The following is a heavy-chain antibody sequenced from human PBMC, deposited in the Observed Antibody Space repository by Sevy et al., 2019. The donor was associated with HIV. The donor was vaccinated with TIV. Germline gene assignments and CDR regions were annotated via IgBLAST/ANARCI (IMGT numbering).Heavy chain of an antibody. CDR1: GYIFKNYW. CDR2: FYPGNSDV. D-gene: IGHD3-22*01. CDR3: ARGLYYYDSSGYSDAFDI. V-gene: IGHV5-51*01. J-gene: IGHJ3*02. Sequence: GESLKISCKGSGYIFKNYWIGWVRQVPGKGLEWMGIFYPGNSDVRYSPSFQGHVNISADKSISAAYLQWRGLKASDTAMYFCARGLYYYDSSGYSDAFDIWGQGTMVTVSS.